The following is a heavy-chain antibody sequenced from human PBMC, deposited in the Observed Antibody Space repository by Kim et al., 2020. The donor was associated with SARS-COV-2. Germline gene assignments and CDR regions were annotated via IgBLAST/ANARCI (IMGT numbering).Heavy chain of an antibody. D-gene: IGHD4-4*01. J-gene: IGHJ4*02. CDR1: GFSFDNYA. CDR2: ISWNSGRI. V-gene: IGHV3-9*01. CDR3: AKDLISRGTTFYPYFDF. Sequence: GGSLRLSCAASGFSFDNYALHWVRQAPGKGLEWVSGISWNSGRIAYAESVKGRFTISRDNAKNSLYLQMNSLRPEDTALYYCAKDLISRGTTFYPYFDFWGQGTLVTVSS.